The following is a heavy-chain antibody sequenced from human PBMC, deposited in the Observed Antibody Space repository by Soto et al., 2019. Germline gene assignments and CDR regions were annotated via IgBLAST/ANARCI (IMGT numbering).Heavy chain of an antibody. V-gene: IGHV1-8*01. Sequence: ASVRVSCKASGYTFTSYDINWVRQATGQGLEWMGWMNPNSGNTGYAQKFQGRVTMTRNTSISTAYMELSSLRSEDTAVYYCATRGYSGYGEVDYWGQGTLVTVSS. CDR3: ATRGYSGYGEVDY. D-gene: IGHD5-12*01. CDR2: MNPNSGNT. CDR1: GYTFTSYD. J-gene: IGHJ4*02.